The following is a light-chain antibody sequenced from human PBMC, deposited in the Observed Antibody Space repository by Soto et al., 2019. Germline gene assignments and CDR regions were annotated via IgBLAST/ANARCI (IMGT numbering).Light chain of an antibody. J-gene: IGKJ1*01. Sequence: DIQLTQSPSFLSASVGDRVTITCRASQGISSYLAFYQQKPGKAPKLLIYAASTLQSGVPSRFSGSGSGTEFTLTISSLQPEDFATYYCQQLNSYPWTFGQGTKVDI. CDR1: QGISSY. CDR2: AAS. CDR3: QQLNSYPWT. V-gene: IGKV1-9*01.